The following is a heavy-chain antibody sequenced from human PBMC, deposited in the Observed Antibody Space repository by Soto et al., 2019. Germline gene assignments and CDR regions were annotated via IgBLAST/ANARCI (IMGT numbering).Heavy chain of an antibody. CDR2: ISGSGGST. D-gene: IGHD3-22*01. Sequence: GGSLRLSCAASGFTFSSYAMSWVRQAPGKGLEWVSAISGSGGSTYYADSVKGRFTISRDNSKNTLYLQMSSLRAEDTAIYYCTIFPYDSRVVDYWGQGTLVTVSS. V-gene: IGHV3-23*01. CDR1: GFTFSSYA. J-gene: IGHJ4*02. CDR3: TIFPYDSRVVDY.